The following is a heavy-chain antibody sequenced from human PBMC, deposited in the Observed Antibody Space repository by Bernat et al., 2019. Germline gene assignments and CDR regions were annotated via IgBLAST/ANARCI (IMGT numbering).Heavy chain of an antibody. V-gene: IGHV1-69*06. CDR2: IIPIFGTA. J-gene: IGHJ4*01. CDR1: GGTFSSYA. CDR3: ATDLAPRGSNTRERGATITFFDY. D-gene: IGHD5-12*01. Sequence: QVQLVQSGAEVKKPGSSVKVSCKASGGTFSSYAISWVRQAPGQGLEWMGGIIPIFGTANYAQKFQGRVTITADKSTSTAYMELSRLRSEDTAVYYCATDLAPRGSNTRERGATITFFDYWGQGTLVTVSS.